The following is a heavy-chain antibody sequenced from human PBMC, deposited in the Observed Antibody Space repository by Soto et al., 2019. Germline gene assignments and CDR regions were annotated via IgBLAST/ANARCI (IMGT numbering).Heavy chain of an antibody. CDR1: GYTFPSYY. CDR3: ARVGYYDSSVGDAFDI. D-gene: IGHD3-22*01. V-gene: IGHV1-46*01. J-gene: IGHJ3*02. Sequence: SSVKVSCKASGYTFPSYYMHWVRQAPGQGLEWMGIINPSSGSTSYAQKFQGRVTMTRDTSTSTVYMELSSLRSEDTAVYYCARVGYYDSSVGDAFDIWGQGTMVTVSS. CDR2: INPSSGST.